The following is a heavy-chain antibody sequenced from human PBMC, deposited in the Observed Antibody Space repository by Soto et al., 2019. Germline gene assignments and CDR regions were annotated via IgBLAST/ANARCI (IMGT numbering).Heavy chain of an antibody. CDR3: PTDIVVVVAAAGDWFDP. CDR2: IKSKTDGGKT. J-gene: IGHJ5*02. CDR1: GFTFSNAW. Sequence: GGSLRLSCAASGFTFSNAWMSWVRQAPGKGLEWVGRIKSKTDGGKTDYAAPVKGRFTISRDDSKHTLYLQMKSLKTEDTAVSYCPTDIVVVVAAAGDWFDPWGQGTLVTVSS. V-gene: IGHV3-15*01. D-gene: IGHD2-15*01.